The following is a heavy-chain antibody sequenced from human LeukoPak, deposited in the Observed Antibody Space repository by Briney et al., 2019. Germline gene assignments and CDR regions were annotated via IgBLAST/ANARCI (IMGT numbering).Heavy chain of an antibody. Sequence: SETLSLTCAVYGGSFSGYYWSWIRQPPGKGLEWIGYIYYSGSTNYNPSLKSRVTISVDTSKNQFSLKLSSVTAADTAVYYCARHARLSVYISHAFDIWGQGTMVTVSS. CDR3: ARHARLSVYISHAFDI. CDR1: GGSFSGYY. V-gene: IGHV4-59*08. CDR2: IYYSGST. J-gene: IGHJ3*02. D-gene: IGHD5/OR15-5a*01.